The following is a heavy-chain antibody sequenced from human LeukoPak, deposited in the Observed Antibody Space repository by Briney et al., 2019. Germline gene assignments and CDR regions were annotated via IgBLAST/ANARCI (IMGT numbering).Heavy chain of an antibody. Sequence: SETLSLTCGVSGGSIDITNYWSWVRQAPGKGLEWIGEISHDGTTNYNPSLRSRVAMSLDRANNQFSLKLSSVTAADTAIYYCARPYSSGWRGAFDIWGQETMVTVSS. V-gene: IGHV4-4*02. CDR1: GGSIDITNY. J-gene: IGHJ3*02. CDR2: ISHDGTT. D-gene: IGHD6-19*01. CDR3: ARPYSSGWRGAFDI.